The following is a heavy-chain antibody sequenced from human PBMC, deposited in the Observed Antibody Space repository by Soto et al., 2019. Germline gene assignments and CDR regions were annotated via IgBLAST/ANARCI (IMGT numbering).Heavy chain of an antibody. CDR1: GYTFTSYG. CDR3: ARSVRRGYISSWQGAFDI. D-gene: IGHD6-13*01. J-gene: IGHJ3*02. V-gene: IGHV1-18*01. Sequence: ASVKVSCKASGYTFTSYGISWVRQAPGQGLERMGWISAYNGNTNYAQKLQGRVTMTTDTSTSTAYMELRSPRSDDTAVYYFARSVRRGYISSWQGAFDIWGQGTMVTVS. CDR2: ISAYNGNT.